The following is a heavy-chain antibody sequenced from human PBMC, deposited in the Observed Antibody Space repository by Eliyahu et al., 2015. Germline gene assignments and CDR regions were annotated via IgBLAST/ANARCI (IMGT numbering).Heavy chain of an antibody. D-gene: IGHD6-19*01. CDR3: ARTVGIAVAGTSPMYYGEYYYMDV. J-gene: IGHJ6*03. CDR1: GYTFTSYA. CDR2: INTNTGNP. V-gene: IGHV7-4-1*02. Sequence: QVQLVQSGSELKKPGASVKVSCKASGYTFTSYAXNWVXQAPGQGLEWMGWINTNTGNPTYAQGFTGRFVFSLDTSVSTAYLQISSLKAEDTAVYYCARTVGIAVAGTSPMYYGEYYYMDVWGKGTTVTVSS.